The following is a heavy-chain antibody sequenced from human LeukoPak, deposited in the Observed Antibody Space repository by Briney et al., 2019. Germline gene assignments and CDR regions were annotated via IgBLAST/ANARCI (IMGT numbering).Heavy chain of an antibody. CDR2: IYYSGST. Sequence: SETLSLTCAVYGGSFSGYYWSWIRQPPGKGLEWIGNIYYSGSTNYSPSLKSRVTISVDTSKRQFSLKLTSVTTADTAVYYCAGGSVFDMWGQGTMVTVSS. V-gene: IGHV4-59*01. D-gene: IGHD3-3*01. CDR3: AGGSVFDM. CDR1: GGSFSGYY. J-gene: IGHJ3*02.